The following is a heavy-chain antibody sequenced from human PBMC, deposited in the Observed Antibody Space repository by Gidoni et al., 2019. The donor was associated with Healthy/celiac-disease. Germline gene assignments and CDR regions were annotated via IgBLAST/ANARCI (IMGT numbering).Heavy chain of an antibody. D-gene: IGHD1-26*01. V-gene: IGHV3-49*03. J-gene: IGHJ4*02. CDR1: GFTFGYYA. CDR3: TRDNIPQSGSYLY. Sequence: EVQLVESGGGLVQPGRSLRLSCTASGFTFGYYAMSWFRQVPGKGLEWVGFIRSKAYGGTTEYAASVKGRFTISRDDSKSIAYLQMNSLKTEDTAVYYCTRDNIPQSGSYLYWGQGTLVTVSS. CDR2: IRSKAYGGTT.